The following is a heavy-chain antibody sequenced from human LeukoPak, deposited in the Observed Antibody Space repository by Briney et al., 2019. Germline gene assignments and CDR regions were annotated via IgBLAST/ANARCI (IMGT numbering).Heavy chain of an antibody. CDR1: GFTVSSNY. Sequence: PGGSLRLSCAASGFTVSSNYMSWVRQAPGKGLEWVSGISWNSGSIGYADSVKGRFTISRDNAKNSLYLQMNSLRAEDTALYYCAKGPTHIVATHLFDYWGQGTLVTVSS. CDR3: AKGPTHIVATHLFDY. CDR2: ISWNSGSI. D-gene: IGHD5-12*01. J-gene: IGHJ4*02. V-gene: IGHV3-9*01.